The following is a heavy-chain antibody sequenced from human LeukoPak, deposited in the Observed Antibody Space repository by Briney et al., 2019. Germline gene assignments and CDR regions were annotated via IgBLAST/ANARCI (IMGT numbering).Heavy chain of an antibody. J-gene: IGHJ4*02. CDR2: ISSSGSFI. V-gene: IGHV3-21*06. CDR1: GFTFRSYN. Sequence: PGGSLRLSCAASGFTFRSYNMTWVRQAPGKGLEWVSSISSSGSFIYYADSLKGRLTISRDNAKNSLYLQMHSLRAEDTAVYYCARGYSYGPEYWGQGTLVTVSS. D-gene: IGHD5-18*01. CDR3: ARGYSYGPEY.